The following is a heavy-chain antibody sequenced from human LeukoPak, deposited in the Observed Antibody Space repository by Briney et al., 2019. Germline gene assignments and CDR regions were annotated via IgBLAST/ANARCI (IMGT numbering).Heavy chain of an antibody. Sequence: PGGSLRLSCAASGFTFSGSATHWVRQASGKGLEWVGRIRSKSNNYATTYGASVKGRFTFSRDDSTSTAYLQMNSLKTEVTAVYYCTRSLYYDSWSGYFGGEDFDYWGQGTLVTVSS. CDR1: GFTFSGSA. V-gene: IGHV3-73*01. D-gene: IGHD3-3*01. CDR2: IRSKSNNYAT. J-gene: IGHJ4*02. CDR3: TRSLYYDSWSGYFGGEDFDY.